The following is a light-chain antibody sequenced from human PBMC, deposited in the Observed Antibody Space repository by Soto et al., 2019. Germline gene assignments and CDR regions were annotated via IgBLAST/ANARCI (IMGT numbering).Light chain of an antibody. V-gene: IGKV2-30*01. Sequence: DVVMTQSPLSLPVTLGQPASISCRSSQSLVYSDGHTYLNWFQQRPGQSPRRLIYKVSSRDSGVTARFSGSGSGTDFTLKISRVEAEDVGVYYCMQGTHWQYTFGQGTKLEIK. CDR1: QSLVYSDGHTY. J-gene: IGKJ2*01. CDR3: MQGTHWQYT. CDR2: KVS.